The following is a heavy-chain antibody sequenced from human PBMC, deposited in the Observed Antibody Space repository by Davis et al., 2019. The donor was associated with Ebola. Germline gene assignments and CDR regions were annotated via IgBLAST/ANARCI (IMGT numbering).Heavy chain of an antibody. CDR3: ARVGWIGRLAVAGTGYYFDY. J-gene: IGHJ4*02. CDR1: GYTFTSYG. V-gene: IGHV1-8*02. D-gene: IGHD6-19*01. Sequence: ASVKVSCKASGYTFTSYGINWVRQATGQGLEWMGWMNPNSGNTGYAQKFQGRVTMTRNTSISTAYMELSSLRSEDTAVYYCARVGWIGRLAVAGTGYYFDYWGQGTLVTVSS. CDR2: MNPNSGNT.